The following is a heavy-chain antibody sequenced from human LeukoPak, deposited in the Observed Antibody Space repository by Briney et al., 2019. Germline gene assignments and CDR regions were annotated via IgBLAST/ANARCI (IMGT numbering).Heavy chain of an antibody. Sequence: SETLSLTCAVYGGSFSGYYWNWIRQPPGKGLEWIGEIDHSGSTIHIPPLKSRVTISVDTSKNQFSLKLSSVTAADTAVYYCARAANQLQWYGLDVWGQGTTVTVSS. D-gene: IGHD2-2*01. CDR1: GGSFSGYY. CDR2: IDHSGST. CDR3: ARAANQLQWYGLDV. J-gene: IGHJ6*02. V-gene: IGHV4-34*01.